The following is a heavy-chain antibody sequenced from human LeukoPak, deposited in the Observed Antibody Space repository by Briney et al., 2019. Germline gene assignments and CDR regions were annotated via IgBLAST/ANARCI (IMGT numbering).Heavy chain of an antibody. V-gene: IGHV4-39*01. CDR2: ISYSGSS. CDR3: ARHLVAAAGTVGGFDY. Sequence: SETLSLTCTVSGGSISSSGYYWGWVRQPPGKGLEWIGSISYSGSSYYNPSLKSRVTISVDTSKNQFSLNLSSVTAADTAVYYCARHLVAAAGTVGGFDYWGQGTLVTVSS. D-gene: IGHD6-13*01. J-gene: IGHJ4*02. CDR1: GGSISSSGYY.